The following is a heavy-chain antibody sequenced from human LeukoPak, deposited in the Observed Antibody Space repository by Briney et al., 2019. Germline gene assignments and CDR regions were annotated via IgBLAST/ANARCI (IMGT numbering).Heavy chain of an antibody. V-gene: IGHV3-74*01. CDR2: INGDGSST. CDR1: GFTFSTYW. J-gene: IGHJ4*02. CDR3: TRDEPSGSYYPVGC. Sequence: GGSLRLSCAASGFTFSTYWMDWVRQAPGKGLVWVSRINGDGSSTDYADSVKGRFTISRDNAKNTLYLQMNSLRAEDTAVYYCTRDEPSGSYYPVGCWGQGTLVTVSS. D-gene: IGHD1-26*01.